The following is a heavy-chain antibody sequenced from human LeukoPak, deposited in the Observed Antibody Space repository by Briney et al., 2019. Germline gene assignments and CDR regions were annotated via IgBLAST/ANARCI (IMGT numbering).Heavy chain of an antibody. Sequence: PGGSLRLSCAASGFTFSSYAMHWVRQAPGKGLEWVTVISSDETNKYYTGSVKGRFTISRDNSKNTLYLQMSSLRADDTAVYYCARATTGNGVLDCWGQGTLVTVSS. D-gene: IGHD1-1*01. CDR3: ARATTGNGVLDC. CDR2: ISSDETNK. J-gene: IGHJ4*02. CDR1: GFTFSSYA. V-gene: IGHV3-30-3*01.